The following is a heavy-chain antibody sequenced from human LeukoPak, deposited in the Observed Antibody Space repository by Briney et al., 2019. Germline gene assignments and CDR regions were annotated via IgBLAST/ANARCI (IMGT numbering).Heavy chain of an antibody. J-gene: IGHJ3*01. Sequence: GGSLRLSCAASGFTFSDYYMGWIRQAPGKGLEWVSYISNSGSYTKYADSVKGRFTISRDNAKNSLFLEVNSLRAEDTAVYYCARVKGVYAFDFCGQGTMVTVSS. CDR3: ARVKGVYAFDF. CDR1: GFTFSDYY. V-gene: IGHV3-11*05. D-gene: IGHD2-8*01. CDR2: ISNSGSYT.